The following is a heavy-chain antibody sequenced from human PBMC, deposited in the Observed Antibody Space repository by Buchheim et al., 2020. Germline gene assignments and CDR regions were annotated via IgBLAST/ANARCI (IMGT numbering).Heavy chain of an antibody. CDR1: GYTFTSYD. V-gene: IGHV7-4-1*02. Sequence: QVQLVQSGAEVKKPGASVKVSCKASGYTFTSYDINWVRQATGQGLEWMGWINTNTGNPTYAQGFTGRFVFSLDTSVSTAYLQISSLKAEDTAVYYCARVVSAYEYTWGSYRQKPYYLDYWGQGTL. CDR2: INTNTGNP. D-gene: IGHD3-16*02. J-gene: IGHJ4*02. CDR3: ARVVSAYEYTWGSYRQKPYYLDY.